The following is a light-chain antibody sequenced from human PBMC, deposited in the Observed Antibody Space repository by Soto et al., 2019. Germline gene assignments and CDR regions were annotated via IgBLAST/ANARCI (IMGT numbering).Light chain of an antibody. CDR2: DVS. CDR3: SSYTGSNTPVV. J-gene: IGLJ2*01. CDR1: SSDVGGYNY. V-gene: IGLV2-14*01. Sequence: QSALTQPACVSGSPGQSITISCTGTSSDVGGYNYVSWYQQHPGKAPNLIIFDVSNRPSGVSNRFSGSKSGNSASLTISGLQAQDEADYYCSSYTGSNTPVVFGGGTKVTVL.